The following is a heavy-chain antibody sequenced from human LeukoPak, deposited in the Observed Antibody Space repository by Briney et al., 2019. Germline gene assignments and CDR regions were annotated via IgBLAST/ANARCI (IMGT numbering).Heavy chain of an antibody. CDR3: AKVYGSGSYYNALDY. D-gene: IGHD3-10*01. Sequence: PGGSLRLSCAASGFTFDDYAMHWVRQAPGKGLEWVSGISWNSGSIGYADSVKGRFTISRDNAKNSLYLQMNSLRAEDTALYYCAKVYGSGSYYNALDYWGQGTLVTVSS. J-gene: IGHJ4*02. V-gene: IGHV3-9*01. CDR2: ISWNSGSI. CDR1: GFTFDDYA.